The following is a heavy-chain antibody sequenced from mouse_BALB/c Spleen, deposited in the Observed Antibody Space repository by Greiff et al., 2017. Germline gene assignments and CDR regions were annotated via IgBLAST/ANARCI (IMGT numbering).Heavy chain of an antibody. CDR3: ARGGIDSSGYGWFAY. J-gene: IGHJ3*01. Sequence: EVQLQQSGAELVKPGASVKLSCTASGFNIKDTYMHWVKQRPEQGLEWIGRIDPANGNTKYDPKFQGKATITADTSSNTAYLQLSSLTSEDTAVYYCARGGIDSSGYGWFAYWGQGTLVTVSA. CDR1: GFNIKDTY. D-gene: IGHD3-2*01. CDR2: IDPANGNT. V-gene: IGHV14-3*02.